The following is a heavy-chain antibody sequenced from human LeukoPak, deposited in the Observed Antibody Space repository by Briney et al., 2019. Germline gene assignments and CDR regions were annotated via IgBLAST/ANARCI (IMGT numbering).Heavy chain of an antibody. CDR3: ARGSAVYGDYKTYYFDY. CDR1: GYTFTSYG. Sequence: ASVKVSCKASGYTFTSYGISWVRQAPGQGLEWMGWISAYNGNTNYAQKLQGRVTMTTDTSTSTAYMELRGLRSDDTAAHYCARGSAVYGDYKTYYFDYWGQGTLVTVSS. V-gene: IGHV1-18*01. J-gene: IGHJ4*02. D-gene: IGHD4-17*01. CDR2: ISAYNGNT.